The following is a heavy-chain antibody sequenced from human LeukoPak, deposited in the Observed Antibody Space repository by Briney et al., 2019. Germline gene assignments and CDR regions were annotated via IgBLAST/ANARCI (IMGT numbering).Heavy chain of an antibody. CDR2: ISGSGGST. J-gene: IGHJ3*02. CDR3: AKDPYSSGWYISAFDI. V-gene: IGHV3-23*01. D-gene: IGHD6-19*01. Sequence: GGSLRLSXAASGFTFSSYAMSWVRQAPGKGLEWVSAISGSGGSTYYADSVKGRFTISRDNSKNTLYLQMNSLRAEDTAVYYCAKDPYSSGWYISAFDIWGQRTMVTVSS. CDR1: GFTFSSYA.